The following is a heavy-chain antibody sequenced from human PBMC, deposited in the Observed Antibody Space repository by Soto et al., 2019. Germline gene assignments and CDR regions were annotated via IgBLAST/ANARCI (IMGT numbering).Heavy chain of an antibody. CDR2: LSGGGDST. V-gene: IGHV3-23*01. CDR1: GFSFSSYA. CDR3: AKGINSYCYLDV. Sequence: EVQLLESGGGLVQPGGSLRLACAASGFSFSSYAMTWVRQAPGKGLEWVSALSGGGDSTYYADSVKGRFTISRDNSKNTLYLQMNSLRAEDTAVYYCAKGINSYCYLDVWGEGIMVTVSS. J-gene: IGHJ6*03.